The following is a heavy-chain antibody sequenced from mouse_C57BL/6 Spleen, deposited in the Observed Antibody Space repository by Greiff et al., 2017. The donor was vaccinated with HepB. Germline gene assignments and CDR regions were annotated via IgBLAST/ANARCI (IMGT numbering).Heavy chain of an antibody. J-gene: IGHJ2*01. Sequence: VQLQQSGAELARPGASVKLSCKASGYTFTSYGISWVKQRTGQGLEWIGEIYPGDGDTNYNGKFKGKATLTADKSSSTAYMQLSSLTSEDSAVYFCARTTIVTLDYWGQGTTLTVSS. CDR3: ARTTIVTLDY. CDR1: GYTFTSYG. V-gene: IGHV1-81*01. D-gene: IGHD2-5*01. CDR2: IYPGDGDT.